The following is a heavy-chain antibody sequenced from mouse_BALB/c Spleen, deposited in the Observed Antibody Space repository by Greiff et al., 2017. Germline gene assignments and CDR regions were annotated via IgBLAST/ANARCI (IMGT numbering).Heavy chain of an antibody. CDR3: ARRGGYDVWYFDV. D-gene: IGHD2-2*01. J-gene: IGHJ1*01. CDR2: ISSGGGST. V-gene: IGHV5-12-1*01. Sequence: EVQVVESGGGLVKPGGSLKLSCAASGFAFSSYDMSWVRQTPEKRLEWVAYISSGGGSTYYPDTVKGRFTISRDNAKNTLYLQMSSLKSEDTAMYYCARRGGYDVWYFDVWGAGTTVTVSS. CDR1: GFAFSSYD.